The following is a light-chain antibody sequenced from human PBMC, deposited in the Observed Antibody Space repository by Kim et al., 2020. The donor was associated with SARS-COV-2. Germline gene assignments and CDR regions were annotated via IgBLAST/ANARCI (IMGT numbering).Light chain of an antibody. CDR2: KAS. V-gene: IGKV1-5*03. Sequence: AAVGDRVNITCRASQSVYTWLAWYQQKPGKTPNLLIYKASYLQNGAPSRFSGSGSGTEFTLTINSLQPDDFATYYCQQYNAYPWTFGQGTKVDIK. J-gene: IGKJ1*01. CDR3: QQYNAYPWT. CDR1: QSVYTW.